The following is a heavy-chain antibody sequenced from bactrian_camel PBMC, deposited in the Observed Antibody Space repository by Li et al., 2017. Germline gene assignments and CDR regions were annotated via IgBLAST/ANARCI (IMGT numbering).Heavy chain of an antibody. V-gene: IGHV3S41*01. D-gene: IGHD4*01. CDR1: GFQFSDYP. CDR2: IAYDGWVT. Sequence: SGGGLVPPGGSLRLSCAASGFQFSDYPMSWVRQAPGKGLEWVAQIAYDGWVTRYHDSAKGRFTISRDNARNTLYLQMDSLKPEDTAVYYCAASGFCHYRDYRVPANRGQGTQVTVS. J-gene: IGHJ4*01. CDR3: AASGFCHYRDYRVPAN.